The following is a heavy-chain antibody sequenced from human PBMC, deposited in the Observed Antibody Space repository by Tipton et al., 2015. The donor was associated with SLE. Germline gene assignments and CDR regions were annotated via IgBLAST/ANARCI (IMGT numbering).Heavy chain of an antibody. V-gene: IGHV4-38-2*01. D-gene: IGHD6-19*01. J-gene: IGHJ3*02. CDR2: IYHSGST. CDR3: ARAVAGDAFDI. CDR1: GYSISSGYY. Sequence: TLSLTCAVSGYSISSGYYWGWIRQPPGKGLEWIGSIYHSGSTYYNPSLKSRVTISVDRSKNQFSLKLSSVTAADTAVYYCARAVAGDAFDIWGQGTTVTVSS.